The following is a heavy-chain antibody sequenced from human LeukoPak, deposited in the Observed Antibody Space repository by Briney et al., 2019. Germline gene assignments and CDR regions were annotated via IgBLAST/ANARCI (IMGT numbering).Heavy chain of an antibody. CDR3: AYYYGSGTYYYYGMDV. CDR1: GGTFSSYA. Sequence: ASVKASCKASGGTFSSYAISWVRQAPGQGLEWMGGIIPIFGTANYAQKFQGRVTITADKSTSTAYMELSSLRSEDTAVYYCAYYYGSGTYYYYGMDVWGKGTTVTVSS. V-gene: IGHV1-69*06. J-gene: IGHJ6*04. CDR2: IIPIFGTA. D-gene: IGHD3-10*01.